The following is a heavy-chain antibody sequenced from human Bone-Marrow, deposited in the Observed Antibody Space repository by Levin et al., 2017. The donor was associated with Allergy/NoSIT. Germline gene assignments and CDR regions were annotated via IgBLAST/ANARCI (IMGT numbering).Heavy chain of an antibody. CDR2: INTNNGNL. D-gene: IGHD3-3*01. V-gene: IGHV7-4-1*02. J-gene: IGHJ5*02. CDR1: GYTFTNYI. Sequence: GESLKISCKASGYTFTNYILNWVRQAPGQGLEWMGWINTNNGNLMYAQGVTGRFVFSLDTSVNTAYLQISSLKAEDTAVYYCARAGGCLELFSGRKDDWFAPWGQGTLVTVSS. CDR3: ARAGGCLELFSGRKDDWFAP.